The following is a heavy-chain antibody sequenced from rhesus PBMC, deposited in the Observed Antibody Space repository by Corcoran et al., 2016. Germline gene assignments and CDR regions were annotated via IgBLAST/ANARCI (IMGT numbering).Heavy chain of an antibody. J-gene: IGHJ4*01. CDR3: TRDGGGWSGDY. D-gene: IGHD6-37*01. Sequence: QVQLQESGPGLVKPSETLSLTCAVSGGSFSGYYWGWIRQPPGKGLEWIGYIRGSSGSTDYNPSLKSRVTISTDTSKKQFSLKLSAVTAADTAVYYCTRDGGGWSGDYWGQGVLVTVSS. V-gene: IGHV4-165*01. CDR2: IRGSSGST. CDR1: GGSFSGYY.